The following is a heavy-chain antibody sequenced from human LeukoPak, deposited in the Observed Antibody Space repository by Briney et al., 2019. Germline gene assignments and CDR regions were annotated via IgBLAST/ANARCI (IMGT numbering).Heavy chain of an antibody. Sequence: SETLSLTCTVSGGSISSSSYYWGWIRQPPGKGLEWIGSIYYSGSTYYNPSLKSRVTISVDTSKNQFSLKLSSVTAADTALYSCAGGGYCSSTSCYVVSSWFDPWGQGTLVTVSS. V-gene: IGHV4-39*01. CDR3: AGGGYCSSTSCYVVSSWFDP. CDR2: IYYSGST. D-gene: IGHD2-2*01. J-gene: IGHJ5*02. CDR1: GGSISSSSYY.